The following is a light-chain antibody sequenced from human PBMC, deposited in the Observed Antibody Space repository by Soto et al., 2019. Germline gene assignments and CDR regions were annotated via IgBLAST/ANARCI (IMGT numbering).Light chain of an antibody. Sequence: QSVLTQPPSASGTPGQRVTISCSGSSSNIGSNTVNWDQQLPGTAPKLLIYSNDHRPSGVPDRFSGSKSGTSASLAISGLQSEDEADYYCAAWDDSLNGLYVFGTGTKLTVL. J-gene: IGLJ1*01. CDR2: SND. CDR3: AAWDDSLNGLYV. V-gene: IGLV1-44*01. CDR1: SSNIGSNT.